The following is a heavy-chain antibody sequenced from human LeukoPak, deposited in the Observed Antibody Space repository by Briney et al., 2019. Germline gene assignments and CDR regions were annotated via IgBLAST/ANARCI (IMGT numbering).Heavy chain of an antibody. CDR3: ARRGTTASTQYYYYYMDV. Sequence: ASVKVSCKASGYTFTSYGISWVRQAPGQGLEWMGWISAYNGNTNYAQKLQGKVTMTTDTSTSTAYMELRSLRSDDTAVYYCARRGTTASTQYYYYYMDVWGKGTTVTVSS. CDR2: ISAYNGNT. J-gene: IGHJ6*03. V-gene: IGHV1-18*01. D-gene: IGHD1-1*01. CDR1: GYTFTSYG.